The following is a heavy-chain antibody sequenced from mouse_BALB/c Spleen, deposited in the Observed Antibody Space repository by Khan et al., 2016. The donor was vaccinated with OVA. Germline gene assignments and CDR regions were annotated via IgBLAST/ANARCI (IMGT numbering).Heavy chain of an antibody. J-gene: IGHJ3*01. CDR1: GFTFSAYG. V-gene: IGHV5-6*01. CDR3: ASHLTGSFAY. D-gene: IGHD4-1*01. Sequence: EVELVESGGDLMKPGGSLKLYCTASGFTFSAYGMSWVRQTPDTRLEWVATINSDGYYTYYPDSVQGRFTISRDNAKNTLYLQMSSLKSEDTAMYYCASHLTGSFAYWGQGTLVTVSA. CDR2: INSDGYYT.